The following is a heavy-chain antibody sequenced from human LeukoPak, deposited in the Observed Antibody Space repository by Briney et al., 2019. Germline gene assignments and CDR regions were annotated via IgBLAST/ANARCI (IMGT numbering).Heavy chain of an antibody. J-gene: IGHJ3*02. Sequence: GGSLRLSCAAPGFTFSSFGMHWVRQAPGKGLEWVAVIWYDGSERFYAGSVKGRFTNSRDNSKNTLYLQMNSLRAEDTAAYYGARGGNAFDIWGQGTMVTVSS. CDR1: GFTFSSFG. D-gene: IGHD1-14*01. V-gene: IGHV3-33*01. CDR2: IWYDGSER. CDR3: ARGGNAFDI.